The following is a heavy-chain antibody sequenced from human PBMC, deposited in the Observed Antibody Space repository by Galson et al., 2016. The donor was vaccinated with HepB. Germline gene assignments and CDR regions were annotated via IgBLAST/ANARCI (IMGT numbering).Heavy chain of an antibody. CDR1: GFTFSNFW. D-gene: IGHD3-10*01. J-gene: IGHJ4*02. Sequence: SLRLSCAASGFTFSNFWMHWVRQAPGKGLAWVSRIKSDGETADYADSVKGRFTISRDNAKNTLSLQMESLRAEDTAVYYCVRTITPAPIPLFDYWGQGTLVTVSS. V-gene: IGHV3-74*01. CDR2: IKSDGETA. CDR3: VRTITPAPIPLFDY.